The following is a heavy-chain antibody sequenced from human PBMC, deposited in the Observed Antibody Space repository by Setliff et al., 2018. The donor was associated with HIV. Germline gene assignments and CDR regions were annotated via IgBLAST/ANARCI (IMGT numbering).Heavy chain of an antibody. CDR1: GDSISSYY. Sequence: TSETLSLTCTVSGDSISSYYWSWIRQPPGKGLEWIGYIYTSGITDYNPSLKSRVTISGDTSKNQFSLKLNSVTAADTAVYYCARDRRGYYYGSGSCYMDVWGTGTTVTVSS. J-gene: IGHJ6*03. V-gene: IGHV4-4*08. D-gene: IGHD3-10*01. CDR3: ARDRRGYYYGSGSCYMDV. CDR2: IYTSGIT.